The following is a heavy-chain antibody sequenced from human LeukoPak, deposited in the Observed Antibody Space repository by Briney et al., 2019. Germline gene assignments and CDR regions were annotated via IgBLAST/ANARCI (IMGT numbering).Heavy chain of an antibody. D-gene: IGHD3-16*02. CDR1: GYTFTSYG. Sequence: GASVKVSCKASGYTFTSYGISWVRQAPGQGLEWMGWISAYNGNTNYAQKLQGRVTMTTDTSTSTAYMELRSLRSDDTAVYYCARAPVRLGELSRYYYYMDVWGKGTTVTVSS. CDR3: ARAPVRLGELSRYYYYMDV. V-gene: IGHV1-18*01. J-gene: IGHJ6*03. CDR2: ISAYNGNT.